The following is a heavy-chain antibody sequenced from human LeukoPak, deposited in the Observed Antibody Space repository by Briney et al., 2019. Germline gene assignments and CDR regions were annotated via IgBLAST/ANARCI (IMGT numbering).Heavy chain of an antibody. J-gene: IGHJ6*03. CDR3: ARAAAAGTVYYYYMDV. V-gene: IGHV1-8*03. CDR1: GYTFTSYD. CDR2: MNPNSGNT. Sequence: ASVKVSCKASGYTFTSYDINWVRQATGQGLEWMGRMNPNSGNTGYAQNFQGRVTITRNTSISTAYMELSSLRSEDTAVYYCARAAAAGTVYYYYMDVWGKGTTVTVSS. D-gene: IGHD6-13*01.